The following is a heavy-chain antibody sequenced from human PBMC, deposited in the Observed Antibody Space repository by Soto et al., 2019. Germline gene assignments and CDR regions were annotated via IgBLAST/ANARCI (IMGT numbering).Heavy chain of an antibody. Sequence: PSETLSLTCAVSGTASITRNNWCNWVRQPPGKGLEWTGEIYHSGSTNYNQSLKSRVNMSLDKSNNQVSLEVSSVIAADTVVYLFARTLNCSGGSCYGRSAFDYWGQGTLVTVS. CDR3: ARTLNCSGGSCYGRSAFDY. D-gene: IGHD2-15*01. CDR1: GTASITRNNW. CDR2: IYHSGST. V-gene: IGHV4-4*02. J-gene: IGHJ4*02.